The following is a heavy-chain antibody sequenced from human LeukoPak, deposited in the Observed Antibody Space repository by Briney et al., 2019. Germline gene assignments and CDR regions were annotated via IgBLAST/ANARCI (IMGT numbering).Heavy chain of an antibody. CDR1: GSTVKRNY. Sequence: GGSLRLSCAVSGSTVKRNYMSWARHAPGKGLEWVSVIYSGGDTYYADAVKGRFTISRDNSKNAVYLQMNNLRPEDTAVYYCARLDDSNSRRPENDASDVWGQGTTVTVSS. D-gene: IGHD3-22*01. CDR2: IYSGGDT. V-gene: IGHV3-66*02. J-gene: IGHJ3*01. CDR3: ARLDDSNSRRPENDASDV.